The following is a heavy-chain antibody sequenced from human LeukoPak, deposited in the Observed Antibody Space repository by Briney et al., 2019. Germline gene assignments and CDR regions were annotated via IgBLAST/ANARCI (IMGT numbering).Heavy chain of an antibody. D-gene: IGHD3-22*01. V-gene: IGHV3-23*01. CDR3: AKDCNYDSSGYLG. J-gene: IGHJ4*02. CDR2: ISGSGGST. CDR1: GFTFSSYA. Sequence: GGSLRLSCAASGFTFSSYAMSWVRQAPRKGLEWVSAISGSGGSTYYADSVKGRFTISRDNSKNTLYLQMNSLRAEDTAVYYCAKDCNYDSSGYLGWGQGTLVTVSS.